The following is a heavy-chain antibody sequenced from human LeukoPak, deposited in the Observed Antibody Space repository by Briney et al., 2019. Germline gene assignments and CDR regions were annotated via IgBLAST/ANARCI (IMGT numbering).Heavy chain of an antibody. D-gene: IGHD3-16*01. V-gene: IGHV3-23*01. J-gene: IGHJ4*02. CDR2: ISGSGGYA. CDR1: QLTFSSAW. Sequence: PGGSLRLSCAASQLTFSSAWMTWVRQAPGKGLEWVSSISGSGGYAYYANSVKGRYIASRDNSKNTLYLQMNSLRAEDTAVYYCAKDLFGGPARAYFDYWGQGTLITVSS. CDR3: AKDLFGGPARAYFDY.